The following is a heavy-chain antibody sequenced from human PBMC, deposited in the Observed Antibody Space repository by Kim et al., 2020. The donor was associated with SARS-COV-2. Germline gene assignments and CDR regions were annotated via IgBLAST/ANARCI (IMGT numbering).Heavy chain of an antibody. CDR3: SRHSGGSYSSSWVYGMDV. V-gene: IGHV4-39*01. J-gene: IGHJ6*02. D-gene: IGHD6-13*01. Sequence: SETLSLTCSVAGGPINSPTYYWGWVRQPPGKGLEWIASIYYSGTTYYNPSLRSRVTMSVDTSENQFSLILRSLTAADTAKYFWSRHSGGSYSSSWVYGMDVWGQGTTVTVSS. CDR2: IYYSGTT. CDR1: GGPINSPTYY.